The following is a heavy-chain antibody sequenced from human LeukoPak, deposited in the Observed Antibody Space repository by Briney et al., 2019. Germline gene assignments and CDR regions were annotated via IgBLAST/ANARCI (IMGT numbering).Heavy chain of an antibody. V-gene: IGHV1-69*04. D-gene: IGHD3-10*01. J-gene: IGHJ5*02. CDR1: GGTFSSYA. CDR3: ARVSEYYGSGTYNWFDP. CDR2: IIPILGIA. Sequence: GASVKVSCKASGGTFSSYAISWVRQAPGQGLEWMGRIIPILGIANYAQKFQGRVTITADKSTSTAYMELSSLRSEDTAVYYCARVSEYYGSGTYNWFDPWGQGTLVTVSS.